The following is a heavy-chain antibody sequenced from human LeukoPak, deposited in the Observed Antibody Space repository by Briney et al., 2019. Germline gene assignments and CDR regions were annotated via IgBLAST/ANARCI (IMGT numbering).Heavy chain of an antibody. CDR3: ARITGTTRGWFDP. D-gene: IGHD1-1*01. CDR1: GGSISSGGYY. Sequence: SETLSLTCTVSGGSISSGGYYWSWIRQHPGKGLEWIGYIYYSGNTYYNPSLKSRVTISVDTSKNRFSLKLSSVTAADTAVYYCARITGTTRGWFDPWGQGTLVTVSS. J-gene: IGHJ5*02. V-gene: IGHV4-31*03. CDR2: IYYSGNT.